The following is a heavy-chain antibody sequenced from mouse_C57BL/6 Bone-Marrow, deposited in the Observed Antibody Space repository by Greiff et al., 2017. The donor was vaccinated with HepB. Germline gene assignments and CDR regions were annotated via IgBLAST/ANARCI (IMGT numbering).Heavy chain of an antibody. D-gene: IGHD1-1*01. V-gene: IGHV3-6*01. CDR1: GYSITSGYY. J-gene: IGHJ2*01. CDR2: ISYDGSN. CDR3: ARDSGYYGSSYYFDY. Sequence: EVQLQQSGPGLVKPSQSLSLTCSVTGYSITSGYYWNWIRQFPGNKLEWMGYISYDGSNNYNPSLKNRISITRDTSKNQFFLKWNSVTTEDTATYYCARDSGYYGSSYYFDYWGQGTTLTVSS.